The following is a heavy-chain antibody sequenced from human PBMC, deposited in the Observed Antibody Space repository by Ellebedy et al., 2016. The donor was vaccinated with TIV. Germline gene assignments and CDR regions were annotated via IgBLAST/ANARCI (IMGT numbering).Heavy chain of an antibody. CDR3: ARIGADESGSSWAFDY. CDR2: IDWDDDK. J-gene: IGHJ4*02. CDR1: GFSVSTSGRS. V-gene: IGHV2-70*11. Sequence: SGPTLVKPTQTLTLTCTVSGFSVSTSGRSVSWIRQSPGKALEWLARIDWDDDKYYNTSLQTRLTISKDTSKNQVFLTMTNMDPVDTGTYYCARIGADESGSSWAFDYWGQGTLVTVSS. D-gene: IGHD6-6*01.